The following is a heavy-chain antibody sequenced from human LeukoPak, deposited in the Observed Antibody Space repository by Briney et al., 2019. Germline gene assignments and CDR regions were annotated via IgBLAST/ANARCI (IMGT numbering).Heavy chain of an antibody. D-gene: IGHD6-19*01. CDR3: AKGSSSSGWDNIDY. J-gene: IGHJ4*02. V-gene: IGHV3-30*18. CDR2: ISYDGSNK. CDR1: GFTFSSYG. Sequence: GRSLRLSCAASGFTFSSYGMHWVRQAPGKGLEWVAVISYDGSNKYYADSVKGRFTISRDNSKNTLYLQMNSLRAEDTAVYYCAKGSSSSGWDNIDYWGQETLVTVSS.